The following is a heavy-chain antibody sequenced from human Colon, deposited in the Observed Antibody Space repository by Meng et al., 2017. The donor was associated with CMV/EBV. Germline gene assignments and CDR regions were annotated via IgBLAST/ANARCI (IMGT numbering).Heavy chain of an antibody. CDR3: ARGYDYTNYVPVDF. CDR1: GYIFNHYG. D-gene: IGHD4-11*01. V-gene: IGHV1-18*03. Sequence: ASVKVSCKASGYIFNHYGINWVRQAPGQGLEWMGWIRGFNGKTFYAQTFQDRLTLTTDTSTTTAYMELRGLKPDDMAVYFCARGYDYTNYVPVDFWGQGTLVTVSS. J-gene: IGHJ4*02. CDR2: IRGFNGKT.